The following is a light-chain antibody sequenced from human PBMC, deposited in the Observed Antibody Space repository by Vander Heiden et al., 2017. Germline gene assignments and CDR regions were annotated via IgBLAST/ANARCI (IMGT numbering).Light chain of an antibody. CDR3: AAWDDSLKV. V-gene: IGLV1-44*01. CDR1: MSNIGSNP. Sequence: QSVLTQPPSASGTPGQRVTISCSGGMSNIGSNPVDWYLQLPETAPKLLIYNNSQRPSGVPDRFSGSKSGTSASLAISGLQAEDEATYYCAAWDDSLKVFGGGTKLTVL. J-gene: IGLJ3*02. CDR2: NNS.